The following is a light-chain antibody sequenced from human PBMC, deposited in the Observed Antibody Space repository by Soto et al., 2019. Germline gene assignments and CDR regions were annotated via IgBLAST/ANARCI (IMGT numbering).Light chain of an antibody. Sequence: DIQMTPSPSSLFASVGSRVTITCHASQNINNYLNWYQKKTGRDPKIXIYSASSLQRGVPSRFRGSGSGTDFNLTITGLQTEDFATYYCQQRFTVPITFGQGTRLEIK. CDR2: SAS. CDR1: QNINNY. J-gene: IGKJ5*01. V-gene: IGKV1-39*01. CDR3: QQRFTVPIT.